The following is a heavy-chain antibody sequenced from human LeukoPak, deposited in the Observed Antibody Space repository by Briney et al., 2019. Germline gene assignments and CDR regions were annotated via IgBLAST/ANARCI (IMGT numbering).Heavy chain of an antibody. CDR2: IKQDGDQK. CDR3: ARDLGLWFGELAL. J-gene: IGHJ4*02. D-gene: IGHD3-10*01. CDR1: GFTFNTYC. V-gene: IGHV3-7*01. Sequence: GGSLRLSCAASGFTFNTYCMTWVRQAPGKGLEWVANIKQDGDQKNYVDSVKGRFTISRDNARNSLYLQMDSLRAEDTAVYYCARDLGLWFGELALWGQGTLVTVSS.